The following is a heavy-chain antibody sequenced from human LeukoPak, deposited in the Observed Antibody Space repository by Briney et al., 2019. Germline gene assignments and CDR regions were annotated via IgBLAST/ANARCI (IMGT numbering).Heavy chain of an antibody. CDR2: ISSSGSTI. CDR3: ARGPHPYSSGWYRFDY. Sequence: PGGSLRLSCAASGFTFSSYEMNRVRQAPGKGLEWVSYISSSGSTIYYADSVKGRFTISRDNARNSLYLQMNSLRGEDTAVYYCARGPHPYSSGWYRFDYWGQGTLVTVSS. CDR1: GFTFSSYE. D-gene: IGHD6-19*01. V-gene: IGHV3-48*03. J-gene: IGHJ4*02.